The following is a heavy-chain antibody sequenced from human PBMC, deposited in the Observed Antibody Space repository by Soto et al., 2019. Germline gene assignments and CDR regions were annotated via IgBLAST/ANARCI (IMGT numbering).Heavy chain of an antibody. D-gene: IGHD1-1*01. V-gene: IGHV3-23*01. CDR3: ALATAFAS. CDR2: ISGSGVNT. J-gene: IGHJ4*02. CDR1: GFSFSNYA. Sequence: EVQLLESGGGLVQPGGSLRLSCAASGFSFSNYAMSWVRQAPGKRLAWVSTISGSGVNTYYADSVKGRFTISRDNSKNTLYLKMNDLRAEDTAVYYCALATAFASWGQGALVTVSS.